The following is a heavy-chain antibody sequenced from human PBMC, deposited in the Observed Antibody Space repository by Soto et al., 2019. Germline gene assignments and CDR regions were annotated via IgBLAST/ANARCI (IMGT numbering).Heavy chain of an antibody. J-gene: IGHJ6*02. CDR2: IWYDGSNK. Sequence: GGSLRLCCAASGFTFSSYGMHWVRRAPGKGLDWVAVIWYDGSNKYYADSVKGRFNISRENSKNTLYLQMKSLRAEETAVYYCARVNGGLLRLGGEAIDVCGQAPMVTVS. CDR3: ARVNGGLLRLGGEAIDV. D-gene: IGHD3-10*01. V-gene: IGHV3-33*01. CDR1: GFTFSSYG.